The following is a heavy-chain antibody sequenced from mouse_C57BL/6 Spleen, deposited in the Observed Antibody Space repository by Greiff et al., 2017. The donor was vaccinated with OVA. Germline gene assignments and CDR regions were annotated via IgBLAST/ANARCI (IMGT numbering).Heavy chain of an antibody. Sequence: VQLQQSGAELVRPGASVKLSCTASGFNIKDYYMHWVKQRPEQGLEWIGRIDPEDGDTEYAPKFQGKATMTADTSSNTAYLQLSSLTSEDTAVYYCTTFFYDGYSAWFAYWGQGTLVTVSA. CDR2: IDPEDGDT. D-gene: IGHD2-3*01. CDR1: GFNIKDYY. V-gene: IGHV14-1*01. J-gene: IGHJ3*01. CDR3: TTFFYDGYSAWFAY.